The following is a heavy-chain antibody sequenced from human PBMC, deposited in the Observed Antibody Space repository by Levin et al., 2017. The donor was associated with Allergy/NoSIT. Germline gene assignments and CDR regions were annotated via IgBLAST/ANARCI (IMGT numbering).Heavy chain of an antibody. V-gene: IGHV1-18*01. CDR1: GYTFSNYG. CDR3: ARACLDPRYCTDTTFDH. J-gene: IGHJ4*02. CDR2: ISGYNGNT. Sequence: GESLKISCKAAGYTFSNYGISWVRQAPGQGLEWMGWISGYNGNTHYEQKIQGRVIMTTDTSTSTASLEVRRLRTAATAVYFCARACLDPRYCTDTTFDHWGQGTLVTVSS. D-gene: IGHD2-8*02.